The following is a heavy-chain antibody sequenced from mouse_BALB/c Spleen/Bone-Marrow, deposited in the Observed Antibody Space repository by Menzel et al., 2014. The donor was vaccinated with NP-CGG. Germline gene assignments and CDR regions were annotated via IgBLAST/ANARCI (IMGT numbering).Heavy chain of an antibody. Sequence: EAKVIEFGGGLVQPGGSLKLSCAASGFDFSGYWMNWVRQAPGKGLEWIGEINPDSSTINYTPSLKDKFIISRDNAKNTLYLQMTKVRSEDTALYYCARLYGNYVFDYWGQGTSLTVTS. CDR1: GFDFSGYW. D-gene: IGHD2-1*01. CDR2: INPDSSTI. CDR3: ARLYGNYVFDY. J-gene: IGHJ2*02. V-gene: IGHV4-1*02.